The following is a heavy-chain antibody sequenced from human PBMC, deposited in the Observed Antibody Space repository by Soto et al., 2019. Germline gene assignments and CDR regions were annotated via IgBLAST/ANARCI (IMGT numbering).Heavy chain of an antibody. D-gene: IGHD4-17*01. J-gene: IGHJ4*02. CDR3: ARHQRPPTTVVTPTLPCDY. V-gene: IGHV1-69*12. CDR1: GGTFSSYA. CDR2: IIPIFGTA. Sequence: QVQLVQSGAEVKKPGSSVKVSCKASGGTFSSYAISWVRQAPGQGLEWMGGIIPIFGTANYAQKFQGRVTITADESTSTAYMELRSLRSEDTAVYYCARHQRPPTTVVTPTLPCDYWGQGTLVTVSS.